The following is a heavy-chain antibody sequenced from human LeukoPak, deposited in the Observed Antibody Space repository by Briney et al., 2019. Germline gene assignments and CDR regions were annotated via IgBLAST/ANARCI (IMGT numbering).Heavy chain of an antibody. CDR1: GGSIISSTYS. J-gene: IGHJ4*02. V-gene: IGHV4-39*01. Sequence: SETLSLTCTVFGGSIISSTYSWGWIRQPPGKGLEWIGNIYYSGSTDYNPSLKSRVLIFVDTSKNQFSLKLRSVTAADTAVYYCARLGNGYNRYYFEYWGQGTLVTVSS. D-gene: IGHD5-24*01. CDR2: IYYSGST. CDR3: ARLGNGYNRYYFEY.